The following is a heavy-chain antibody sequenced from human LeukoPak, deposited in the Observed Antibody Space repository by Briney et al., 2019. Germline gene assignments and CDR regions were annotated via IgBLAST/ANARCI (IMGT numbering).Heavy chain of an antibody. Sequence: GGSLRLSCAASGFTFSSYWMSWVRQAPGKGLEWVANIKQDGNEKYYVDSVKGRFTISRDNAKNSLYLQMNSLRAEDTAVYYCARDRWYGKGYFDYWGQGTLVTVSS. CDR3: ARDRWYGKGYFDY. CDR2: IKQDGNEK. CDR1: GFTFSSYW. D-gene: IGHD2-15*01. J-gene: IGHJ4*02. V-gene: IGHV3-7*03.